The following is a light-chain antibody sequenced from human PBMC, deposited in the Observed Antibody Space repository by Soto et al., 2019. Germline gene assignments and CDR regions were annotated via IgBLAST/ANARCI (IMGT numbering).Light chain of an antibody. CDR1: SSNVGSNY. CDR3: GAWYDSLSGLV. CDR2: MNN. V-gene: IGLV1-47*01. J-gene: IGLJ2*01. Sequence: QSVLTQPPSASGTPGQRVTISCSGSSSNVGSNYVYWYQQLPGTAPKLLIYMNNQRPSGVPDRFSGSKSGTSASLAISGLLSEDEADYYCGAWYDSLSGLVFGGGTKLTVL.